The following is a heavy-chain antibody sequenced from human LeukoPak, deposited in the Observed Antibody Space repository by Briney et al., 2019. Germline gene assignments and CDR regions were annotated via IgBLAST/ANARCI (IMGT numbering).Heavy chain of an antibody. CDR2: ISGSGGST. CDR3: AKVYGDSDYFDY. Sequence: GGSLRLSCAASGFTFSSYGMSWVRQAPGKGLEWVSAISGSGGSTYYADSVKGRFTISRDNSKNTLYLQMNSLRAEDTAVYYCAKVYGDSDYFDYWGQGTLVTVSS. V-gene: IGHV3-23*01. J-gene: IGHJ4*02. CDR1: GFTFSSYG. D-gene: IGHD4-17*01.